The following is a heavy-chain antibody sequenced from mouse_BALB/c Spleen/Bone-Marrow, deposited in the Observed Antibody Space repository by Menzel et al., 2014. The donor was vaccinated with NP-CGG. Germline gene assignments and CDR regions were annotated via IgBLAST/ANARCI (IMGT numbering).Heavy chain of an antibody. CDR2: IWSGGST. CDR1: GFSLTSYG. D-gene: IGHD2-12*01. Sequence: VQLQESGPGLVQPSQSLSITCTVSGFSLTSYGVHWVRQSPGKGLEWLGVIWSGGSTDYNAPFMSRLNISKDNSKSQVFFKMNSLQANDTAIYYCARNPIRRNAMDYWGQGTSVTVSS. CDR3: ARNPIRRNAMDY. J-gene: IGHJ4*01. V-gene: IGHV2-2*02.